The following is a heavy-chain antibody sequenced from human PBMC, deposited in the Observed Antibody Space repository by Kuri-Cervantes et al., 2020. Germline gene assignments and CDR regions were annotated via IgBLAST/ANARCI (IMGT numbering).Heavy chain of an antibody. CDR1: GYSFTNYW. D-gene: IGHD6-25*01. V-gene: IGHV5-51*01. CDR3: ARQIYGSGLYEY. CDR2: IYPGDSNT. J-gene: IGHJ4*02. Sequence: GESLKISCKGSGYSFTNYWIGWVRQMPGKGLEWMGIIYPGDSNTRYSPSFQGQVTISADKSISTAYLQWSSLRASDTATYYCARQIYGSGLYEYWGQGTLVTVSS.